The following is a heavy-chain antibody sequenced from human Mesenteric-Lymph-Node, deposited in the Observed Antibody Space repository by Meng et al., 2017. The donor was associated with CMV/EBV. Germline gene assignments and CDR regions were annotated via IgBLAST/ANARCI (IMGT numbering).Heavy chain of an antibody. V-gene: IGHV3-74*01. Sequence: GESLKISCAASGFTFSSYWIHWVRQAPGKGLVWVSRINGDGSTTTYADSVKGRFTISRDNAKNTLYLQMNSLRAEDTAVYYCARDERRWKTYDYWGQGTRVTVSS. D-gene: IGHD1-1*01. CDR3: ARDERRWKTYDY. J-gene: IGHJ4*02. CDR1: GFTFSSYW. CDR2: INGDGSTT.